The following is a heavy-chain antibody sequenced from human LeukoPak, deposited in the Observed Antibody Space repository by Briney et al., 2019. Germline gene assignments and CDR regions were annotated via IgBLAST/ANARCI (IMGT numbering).Heavy chain of an antibody. CDR2: IFSSGST. D-gene: IGHD2-2*01. J-gene: IGHJ4*02. CDR1: GGSISSGGYY. Sequence: SETLSLTCIVSGGSISSGGYYWSWIRQHPGKGLEWIGYIFSSGSTYYNPSLKSRVTISIDTSKNQFSLKLSSVTAADAAVYYCARGDRRSTSCYVGGYYFDCWGQGTLVTVSS. CDR3: ARGDRRSTSCYVGGYYFDC. V-gene: IGHV4-31*03.